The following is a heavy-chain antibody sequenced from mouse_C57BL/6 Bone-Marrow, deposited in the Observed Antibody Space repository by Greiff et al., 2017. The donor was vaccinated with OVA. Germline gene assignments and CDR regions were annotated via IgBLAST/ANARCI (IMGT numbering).Heavy chain of an antibody. V-gene: IGHV5-17*01. CDR1: GFTFSDYG. D-gene: IGHD1-1*01. CDR2: ISSGSSTI. Sequence: EVKLMESGGGLVKPGGSLKLSCAASGFTFSDYGMHWVRQAPEKGLEWVAYISSGSSTIYYADTVKGRFTISRDNAKNTLFLQMTSLRSEDTAMYYCARESTTVVATDWYFDVWGTGTPVTVSS. J-gene: IGHJ1*03. CDR3: ARESTTVVATDWYFDV.